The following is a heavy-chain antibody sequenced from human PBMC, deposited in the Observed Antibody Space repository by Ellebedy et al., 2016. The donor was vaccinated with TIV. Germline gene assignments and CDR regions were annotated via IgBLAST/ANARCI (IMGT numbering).Heavy chain of an antibody. Sequence: MPSETLSLTCAVYGGSFSGNDWSWIRQPRGKGQEWTGEINERGSTNYNPCLKSRVTISVDTSKNQFSLKLTSVSAAATAVYYCARGALAILGVVTGYYGLDVWGQGTTVTVS. V-gene: IGHV4-34*01. CDR2: INERGST. CDR1: GGSFSGND. CDR3: ARGALAILGVVTGYYGLDV. J-gene: IGHJ6*02. D-gene: IGHD3-3*01.